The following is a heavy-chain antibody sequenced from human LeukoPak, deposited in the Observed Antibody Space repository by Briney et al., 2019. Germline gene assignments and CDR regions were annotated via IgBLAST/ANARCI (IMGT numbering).Heavy chain of an antibody. CDR3: ATNVDTAMGFDY. Sequence: GGSLRLSCAASGFTFSSYGMHWVRQAPGKGLEWVSLTYSDDRTYYADSVKGRFTISRDNSKNTLYLQMNSLRAEDTAVYYCATNVDTAMGFDYWGQGTLVTVSS. J-gene: IGHJ4*02. D-gene: IGHD5-18*01. CDR2: TYSDDRT. CDR1: GFTFSSYG. V-gene: IGHV3-NL1*01.